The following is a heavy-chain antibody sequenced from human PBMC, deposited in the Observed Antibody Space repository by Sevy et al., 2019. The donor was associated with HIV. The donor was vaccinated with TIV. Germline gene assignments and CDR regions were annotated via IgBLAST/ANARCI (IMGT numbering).Heavy chain of an antibody. D-gene: IGHD2-21*02. CDR3: ARQRSCGGDCYYFDN. V-gene: IGHV3-20*04. CDR1: GFTFGHYE. Sequence: GGSLRLSCAASGFTFGHYEMNWVRQTPGKGLEWVANINGNGRATGYANSVRDRFTISRDNARNSHYLQMNSLRGEDTAFYYFARQRSCGGDCYYFDNWGQGTLVTVSS. J-gene: IGHJ4*02. CDR2: INGNGRAT.